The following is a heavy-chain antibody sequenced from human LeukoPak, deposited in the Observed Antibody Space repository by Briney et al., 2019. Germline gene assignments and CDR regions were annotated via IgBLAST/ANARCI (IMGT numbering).Heavy chain of an antibody. CDR3: ARQSRYYGSGKGNTWFDP. Sequence: PSETLSLTCAVYGGSFSGYYWSWIRQPPGKGLEWIGEINHSGSTNYNPSLKSRVTISVDTSKKQFSLKLSSVTAADTAMYYCARQSRYYGSGKGNTWFDPWGQGTLVTVSS. V-gene: IGHV4-34*01. CDR1: GGSFSGYY. CDR2: INHSGST. J-gene: IGHJ5*02. D-gene: IGHD3-10*01.